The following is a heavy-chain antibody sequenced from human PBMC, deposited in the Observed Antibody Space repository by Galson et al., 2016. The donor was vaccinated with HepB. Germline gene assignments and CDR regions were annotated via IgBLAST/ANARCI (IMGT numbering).Heavy chain of an antibody. V-gene: IGHV3-7*01. D-gene: IGHD3-16*02. CDR1: GFTSRNYW. CDR3: TALSYLGFDI. Sequence: SLRLSCAASGFTSRNYWMTWVRQAPGKGLEWVANIRQDGTENSYVDSAKGRFTISRDNAKNSLYLQMSSLGVEDTGVYYCTALSYLGFDIWGQGTMVTVSP. J-gene: IGHJ3*02. CDR2: IRQDGTEN.